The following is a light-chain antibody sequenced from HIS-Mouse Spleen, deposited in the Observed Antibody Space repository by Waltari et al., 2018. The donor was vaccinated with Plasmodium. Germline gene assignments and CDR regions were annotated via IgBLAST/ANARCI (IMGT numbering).Light chain of an antibody. CDR3: QQYYSYPFT. CDR2: AAS. CDR1: QGISSY. V-gene: IGKV1-8*01. J-gene: IGKJ3*01. Sequence: AIRMTQSPSSLSASTGDRVTITCRARQGISSYLAWYQQKPGKAPNLLIYAASTLQSGVPARFSGSGSGTDFTLTISCLQSEDFATYYCQQYYSYPFTLGPGTKVDIK.